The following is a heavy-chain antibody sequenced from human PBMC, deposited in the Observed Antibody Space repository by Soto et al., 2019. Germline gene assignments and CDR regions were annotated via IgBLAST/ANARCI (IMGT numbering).Heavy chain of an antibody. CDR2: VYRTGGT. Sequence: QLQLQESGPGLVKPWETLSLTCTVSGASVSSSTYYWGWVRQPPGKGLEWIGSVYRTGGTYYSPSLNIRVAISVDPSKKHVSLILESVTAADTAGYFCFNGRYGSFDYWGQGTLVTVSS. CDR1: GASVSSSTYY. J-gene: IGHJ4*02. V-gene: IGHV4-39*02. D-gene: IGHD3-10*01. CDR3: FNGRYGSFDY.